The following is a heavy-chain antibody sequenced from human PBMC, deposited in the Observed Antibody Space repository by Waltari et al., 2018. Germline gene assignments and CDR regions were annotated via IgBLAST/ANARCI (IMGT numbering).Heavy chain of an antibody. CDR1: GGTFSSYA. J-gene: IGHJ4*02. CDR3: ARVRLIVGATGELDY. D-gene: IGHD1-26*01. CDR2: IIPIFSTA. V-gene: IGHV1-69*01. Sequence: QVQLVQSGAEVKKPGSSVKVSCMASGGTFSSYALSWVRQAPGQGLEWMGGIIPIFSTANYAQKFQGRVTITADESPSTAYMELSSLRSEDTAVYYCARVRLIVGATGELDYWGQGTLVTVSS.